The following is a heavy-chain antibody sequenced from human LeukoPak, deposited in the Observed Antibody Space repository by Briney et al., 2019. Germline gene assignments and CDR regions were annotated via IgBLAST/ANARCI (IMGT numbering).Heavy chain of an antibody. Sequence: SGPTLVNPTQTLTLTCTFSGFSLSTSGMRVSWIRQPPGKALEWLARIDWDDDKFYSTSLKTRLTISKDTSKDQVVLTMTNMDPVDTATYYCARMAYCGGDRYPPPFDYWGQGTLVTVSS. D-gene: IGHD2-21*02. CDR3: ARMAYCGGDRYPPPFDY. V-gene: IGHV2-70*04. J-gene: IGHJ4*02. CDR1: GFSLSTSGMR. CDR2: IDWDDDK.